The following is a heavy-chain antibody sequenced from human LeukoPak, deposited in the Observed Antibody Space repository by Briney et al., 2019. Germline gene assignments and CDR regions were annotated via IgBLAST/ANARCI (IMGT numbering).Heavy chain of an antibody. D-gene: IGHD3-9*01. V-gene: IGHV3-23*01. J-gene: IGHJ4*02. CDR1: GFTFSTYA. Sequence: PGGSLRLSCTASGFTFSTYAMTWVRQAPGKGLEWVSDVSENGGDTSYADSVKGRFSISRDNAKNTVYLQMDSLRAEDTAQYYCARGTLAGYFLGYWGQGTLVAAAS. CDR3: ARGTLAGYFLGY. CDR2: VSENGGDT.